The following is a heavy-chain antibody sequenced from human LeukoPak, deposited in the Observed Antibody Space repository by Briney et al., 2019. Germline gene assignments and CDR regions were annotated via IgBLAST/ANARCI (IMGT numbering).Heavy chain of an antibody. V-gene: IGHV1-24*01. Sequence: GASVKVSCKVSGYSLTDLSMHWVRQAPGNGLEWMGVIDPEHREAIYAQNFQGRVSMYADKSTDTAYMELSSLRSEDTAVYYCAAGGIYSLLDYWGQGTLVTVSS. J-gene: IGHJ4*02. D-gene: IGHD1-26*01. CDR3: AAGGIYSLLDY. CDR1: GYSLTDLS. CDR2: IDPEHREA.